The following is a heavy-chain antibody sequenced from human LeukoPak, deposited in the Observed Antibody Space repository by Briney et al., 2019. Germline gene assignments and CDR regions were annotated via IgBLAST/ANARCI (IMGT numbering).Heavy chain of an antibody. CDR2: ICSSGST. CDR1: GTSVNNYY. V-gene: IGHV4-4*07. CDR3: ARERVGYDTSGRGPRFDS. D-gene: IGHD3-22*01. J-gene: IGHJ4*02. Sequence: SETLSLTCTVSGTSVNNYYWSWIRQPAGKGLEWIGRICSSGSTNYNLSLTSRVSISVDKSKNQVSLKLESVTAADTAVYYCARERVGYDTSGRGPRFDSWGQGTLVTVSS.